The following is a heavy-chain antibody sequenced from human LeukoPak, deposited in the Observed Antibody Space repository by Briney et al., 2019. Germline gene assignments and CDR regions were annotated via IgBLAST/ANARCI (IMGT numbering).Heavy chain of an antibody. D-gene: IGHD3-3*01. V-gene: IGHV1-69*01. CDR3: ARGTFGVVTYYYYYGIDV. J-gene: IGHJ6*02. CDR2: IIPIFGTS. CDR1: GGTFSSYA. Sequence: GSSVKVSCKASGGTFSSYAISWVRQAPGQGLGWMGGIIPIFGTSNYAQKFQGRVTITADESTSTAYMELSSLRSEDTAVYYCARGTFGVVTYYYYYGIDVWGRGTTVTVSS.